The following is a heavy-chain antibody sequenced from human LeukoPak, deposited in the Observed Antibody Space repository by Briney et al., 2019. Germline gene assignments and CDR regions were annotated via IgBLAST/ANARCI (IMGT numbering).Heavy chain of an antibody. CDR2: INPNSGGT. Sequence: ASVKVSCKASGYTFTGYYMHWVRQAPGQGLEWMGWINPNSGGTNYAQKFQGRVTMTRDTSISTAYMELSRLRSDDTAVYYCATDSGAYSGSYDGYYFDYWGQGTLVTVSS. J-gene: IGHJ4*02. V-gene: IGHV1-2*02. D-gene: IGHD1-26*01. CDR3: ATDSGAYSGSYDGYYFDY. CDR1: GYTFTGYY.